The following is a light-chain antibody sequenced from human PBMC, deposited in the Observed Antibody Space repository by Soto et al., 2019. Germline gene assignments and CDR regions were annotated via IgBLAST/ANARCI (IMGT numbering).Light chain of an antibody. Sequence: AIRLTQSPSSLSASVGDRVTMTCRASQGISSALAWYQQKPGKAPKLLIFDASTLESGVPSRVSGSGSGTDFTLTISSLQLEDFATYYCQQFNSYPRTFGQGTKVEIK. CDR1: QGISSA. CDR2: DAS. J-gene: IGKJ1*01. CDR3: QQFNSYPRT. V-gene: IGKV1-13*02.